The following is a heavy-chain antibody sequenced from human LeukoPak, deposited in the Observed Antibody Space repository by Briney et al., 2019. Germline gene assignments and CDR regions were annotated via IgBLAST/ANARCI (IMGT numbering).Heavy chain of an antibody. J-gene: IGHJ4*02. Sequence: SETLSFTCTVSGGSIGSYNWSWIRQPPGKGLEWFGYIYYSGSTNYNPSLKSLVTISVDTSKNQFSLKLSSVTAADTAVYYCARGYDYVWGSHRALGYWGQGTLVTVSS. D-gene: IGHD3-16*02. CDR2: IYYSGST. V-gene: IGHV4-59*01. CDR3: ARGYDYVWGSHRALGY. CDR1: GGSIGSYN.